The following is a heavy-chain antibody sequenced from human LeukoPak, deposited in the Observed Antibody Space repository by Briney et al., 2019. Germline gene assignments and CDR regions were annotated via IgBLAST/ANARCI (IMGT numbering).Heavy chain of an antibody. V-gene: IGHV3-48*02. Sequence: GGSLRLSCSASGFTFSSYSMDWVRQAPGKGLEWLSYITSSSGTIYYADSVKGRFTVSRDNAKNSLYLQMNSLRDEDTAYYCARDRTTLIDYWGQGIQATVSS. CDR3: ARDRTTLIDY. CDR1: GFTFSSYS. D-gene: IGHD1-14*01. J-gene: IGHJ4*01. CDR2: ITSSSGTI.